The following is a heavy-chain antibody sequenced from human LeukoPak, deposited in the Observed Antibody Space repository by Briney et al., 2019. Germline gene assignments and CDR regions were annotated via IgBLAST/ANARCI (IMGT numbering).Heavy chain of an antibody. D-gene: IGHD4-17*01. V-gene: IGHV3-23*01. J-gene: IGHJ4*02. CDR3: ARDTYGAPDS. CDR1: GFTFSRYA. CDR2: IESSGATT. Sequence: GGSLRLSCAASGFTFSRYAMSWARQAPGKGLEWVSLIESSGATTYYADSVKGRFTISRDDSKNTLYLQMNSLRAEDTALYYCARDTYGAPDSWGQGTLVTVSS.